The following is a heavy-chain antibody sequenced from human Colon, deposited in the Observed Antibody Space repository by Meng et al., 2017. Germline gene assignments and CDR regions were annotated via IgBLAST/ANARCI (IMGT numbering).Heavy chain of an antibody. J-gene: IGHJ4*02. D-gene: IGHD4-17*01. V-gene: IGHV1-2*02. Sequence: GESLKISCKASGYTFSGYIVHWVRQAPGQGLEWMGWINPNSGVTNYAQRFQGRVTMTRDTSISTAYMELSRLRSDDTAVYYCARSGGDYSRVEYWGQGTLVTVSS. CDR3: ARSGGDYSRVEY. CDR2: INPNSGVT. CDR1: GYTFSGYI.